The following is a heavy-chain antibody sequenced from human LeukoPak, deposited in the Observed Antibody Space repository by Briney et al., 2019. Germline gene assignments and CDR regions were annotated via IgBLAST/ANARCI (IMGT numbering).Heavy chain of an antibody. CDR3: GKYSDYGDHEDWFDP. CDR1: GFPFSSYW. V-gene: IGHV3-7*01. D-gene: IGHD4-17*01. CDR2: IKQDGSKK. J-gene: IGHJ5*02. Sequence: GGSLRLSCVASGFPFSSYWMTWVRQAPGKGLEWVANIKQDGSKKSYVDSVKGRFTISRDDSKNTLSLQMNSVRTDDTAVYYCGKYSDYGDHEDWFDPWGQGTLVTVSS.